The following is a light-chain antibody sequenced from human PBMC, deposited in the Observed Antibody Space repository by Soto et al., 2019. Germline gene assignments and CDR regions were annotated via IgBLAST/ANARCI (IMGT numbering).Light chain of an antibody. V-gene: IGKV1-39*01. CDR3: QQSYTTPVYT. Sequence: DIQMTQSPSSLSASVGDRVTITCRASQNIIFYLNWYQLKPGKAPKLLIYAASNLQSGVPSRFGGSGSGTEFTLTISSLQPEDFATYFCQQSYTTPVYTVGQGTKVDIK. CDR2: AAS. CDR1: QNIIFY. J-gene: IGKJ2*01.